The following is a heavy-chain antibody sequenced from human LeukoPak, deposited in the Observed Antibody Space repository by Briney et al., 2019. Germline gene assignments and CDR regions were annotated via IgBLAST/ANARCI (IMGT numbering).Heavy chain of an antibody. CDR1: GGSFSGYY. CDR3: ARSSGIAAAGTVLYFQH. V-gene: IGHV4-34*01. CDR2: INHSGST. Sequence: SETLSLTCAVYGGSFSGYYWSWIRQPPGKGLEWIGEINHSGSTNYNPSLKSRVTISVDTSKNQFSLKLSSVTAADTAVYYCARSSGIAAAGTVLYFQHWGQGTLVTVSS. J-gene: IGHJ1*01. D-gene: IGHD6-13*01.